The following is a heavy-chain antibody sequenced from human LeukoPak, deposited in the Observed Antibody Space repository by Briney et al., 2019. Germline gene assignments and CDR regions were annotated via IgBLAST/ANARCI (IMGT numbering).Heavy chain of an antibody. CDR1: GFTFSSYS. CDR3: ARETPSTYYYDSSGWGYFDY. V-gene: IGHV3-21*01. D-gene: IGHD3-22*01. J-gene: IGHJ4*02. Sequence: PGGSLRLSCAASGFTFSSYSMNWVRQAPGKGLEWVSSISSSSSYIYYADSVKGRFTISRDNAKNSLYLQMNSLRAEDTAVYYCARETPSTYYYDSSGWGYFDYWGRGTLVTVSS. CDR2: ISSSSSYI.